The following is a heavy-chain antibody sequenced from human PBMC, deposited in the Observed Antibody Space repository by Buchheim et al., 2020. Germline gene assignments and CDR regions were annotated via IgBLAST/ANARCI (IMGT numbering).Heavy chain of an antibody. D-gene: IGHD3-22*01. CDR3: ARVRTPYYYDSSGYIDY. CDR2: IYYSGST. J-gene: IGHJ4*02. V-gene: IGHV4-59*01. CDR1: GGSISSYY. Sequence: QVQLQESGPGLVKPSQTLSLTCTVSGGSISSYYWSWIRQPPGKGLEWIGYIYYSGSTNYNPSLKSPVTISVDTSKHQFFLKLSSVTAADTAVYYCARVRTPYYYDSSGYIDYWGQGTL.